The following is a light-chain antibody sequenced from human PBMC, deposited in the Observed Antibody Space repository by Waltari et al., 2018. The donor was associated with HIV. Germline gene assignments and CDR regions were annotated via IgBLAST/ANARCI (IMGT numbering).Light chain of an antibody. Sequence: NFVLTQPHSVSESPGKTVIIPCTRSSGSIGSAYVQWYQQRPGSSPSTVIYADYQRPSGVPDRFSGSVDSSSNSASLTISGLGSDDEADYYCQSYDGTNWVFGGGTKLTVL. V-gene: IGLV6-57*01. CDR2: ADY. CDR1: SGSIGSAY. J-gene: IGLJ3*02. CDR3: QSYDGTNWV.